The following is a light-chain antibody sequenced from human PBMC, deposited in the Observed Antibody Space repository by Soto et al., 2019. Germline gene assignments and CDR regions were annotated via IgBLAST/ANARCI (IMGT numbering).Light chain of an antibody. V-gene: IGKV3-20*01. J-gene: IGKJ2*01. CDR2: GAS. CDR3: QQFGGSSYT. CDR1: QSVNSNY. Sequence: DIVLTQSPGTLSLSPGETATLSCRASQSVNSNYLAWYQQKPGQAPRLLIYGASARATGIPDRFSGSGSGTDFPLAISRLEPEDFAVYYCQQFGGSSYTFGQGTKLEIK.